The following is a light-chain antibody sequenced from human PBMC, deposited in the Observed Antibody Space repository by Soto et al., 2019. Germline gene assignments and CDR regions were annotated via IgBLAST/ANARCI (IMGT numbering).Light chain of an antibody. CDR2: GTS. CDR1: QSVSNNH. J-gene: IGKJ4*01. V-gene: IGKV3-20*01. Sequence: IRLTQNPDTLSLSPGERVTLSCRASQSVSNNHLAWYQQKPSQAPRLLIHGTSTRATGIPDRFSGSGSGTDFTLTFSRLEPAAFAVYYCAYHSTSITFRGGTRWIS. CDR3: AYHSTSIT.